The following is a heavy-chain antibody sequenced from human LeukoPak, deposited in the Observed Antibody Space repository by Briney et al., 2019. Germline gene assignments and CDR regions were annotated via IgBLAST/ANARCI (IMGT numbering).Heavy chain of an antibody. CDR3: ARGIQRGYCSGGSCLRATFDY. CDR1: GGSIRSSYYY. V-gene: IGHV4-39*01. J-gene: IGHJ4*02. Sequence: PSETLSLTCTVSGGSIRSSYYYWGWIRQPPGKGLEWIGSIYDSGSTYYNPSLKSRVTLSVDTSKNQFSLKLSSVTAADTAVYYCARGIQRGYCSGGSCLRATFDYWGQGTLVTVSS. D-gene: IGHD2-15*01. CDR2: IYDSGST.